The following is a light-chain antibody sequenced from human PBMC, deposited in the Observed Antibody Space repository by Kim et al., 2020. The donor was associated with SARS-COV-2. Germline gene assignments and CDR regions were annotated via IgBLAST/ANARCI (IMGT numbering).Light chain of an antibody. V-gene: IGLV2-8*01. CDR1: RSDVGGYNY. CDR3: SSYPGSNNLGV. Sequence: QSIIVSCARTRSDVGGYNYVSWYQHHPGKAPKLMIYDVSKRPSGVPDRFSGSKSGHTASLTVSGLQAEDEADYYCSSYPGSNNLGVFGGGTKLTVL. J-gene: IGLJ3*02. CDR2: DVS.